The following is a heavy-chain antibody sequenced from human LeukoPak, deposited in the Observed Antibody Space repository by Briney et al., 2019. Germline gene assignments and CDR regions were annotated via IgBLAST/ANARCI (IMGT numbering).Heavy chain of an antibody. CDR2: ISQDGSEE. V-gene: IGHV3-7*01. CDR3: AREKPMIADY. Sequence: GGSLRLSCAASKFTFSSYWMSWVRQALGRGLEWVACISQDGSEERYVASVKGRFTISRDNAKDSLYLQMNSLRDEDTAVYHCAREKPMIADYWGQGALVTVSS. CDR1: KFTFSSYW. J-gene: IGHJ4*02. D-gene: IGHD3-22*01.